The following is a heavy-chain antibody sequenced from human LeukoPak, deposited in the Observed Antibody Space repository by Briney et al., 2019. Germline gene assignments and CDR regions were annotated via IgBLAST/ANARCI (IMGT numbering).Heavy chain of an antibody. CDR2: IYYSGST. CDR3: ARGGIVGTRITTWFDP. Sequence: SETLSLTCTVSGGSISSGDYYWSWIRQPPGKGLEWIGYIYYSGSTYYNPSLKSRVTISVDTSKNQFSLKLSSVTAADTAVYYCARGGIVGTRITTWFDPWGQGTLVTVSS. J-gene: IGHJ5*02. V-gene: IGHV4-30-4*01. CDR1: GGSISSGDYY. D-gene: IGHD5-12*01.